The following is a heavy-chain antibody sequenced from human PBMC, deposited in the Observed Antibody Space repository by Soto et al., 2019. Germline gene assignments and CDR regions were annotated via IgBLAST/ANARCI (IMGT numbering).Heavy chain of an antibody. CDR3: ARDLGYWRSGTCERQWFDP. D-gene: IGHD1-26*01. V-gene: IGHV1-18*01. CDR2: VSGDNAKT. J-gene: IGHJ5*02. Sequence: QVQLVQSVAAVKKPGTSVKVSCTASGYTFSSHGISWVRQAPGQGLQWIGWVSGDNAKTNYAQRRQGRVTMTTDTSTNRGHVELRSLRSDDTAVYYCARDLGYWRSGTCERQWFDPCGQGTLVIVSS. CDR1: GYTFSSHG.